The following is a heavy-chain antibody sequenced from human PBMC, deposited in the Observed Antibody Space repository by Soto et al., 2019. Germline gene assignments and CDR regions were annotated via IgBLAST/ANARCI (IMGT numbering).Heavy chain of an antibody. CDR3: ARRNDYGDYGIDF. D-gene: IGHD4-17*01. Sequence: VQLVESGGGVVQPVRSLRLSCAASGFTFSNYGMHWVRQAPGKGLEWVAFIWFDGSNKYYADSVQGRFTISRDNSKNTLYVQMNSLRAEDTAVYFGARRNDYGDYGIDFWGQGTLVTVSS. V-gene: IGHV3-33*01. J-gene: IGHJ4*02. CDR1: GFTFSNYG. CDR2: IWFDGSNK.